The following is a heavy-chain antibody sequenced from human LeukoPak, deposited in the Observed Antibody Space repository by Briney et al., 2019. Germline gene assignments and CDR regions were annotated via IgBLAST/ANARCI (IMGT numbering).Heavy chain of an antibody. D-gene: IGHD3-10*01. J-gene: IGHJ4*02. CDR3: ARVGYYGSGTFGY. Sequence: ASVKVSCKASGYTFTVYHLHWVRQAPGQGLEWMGWISPDNGGTNYAQKFLGRVTMARDPSSTTAYMEMTRLTSADTAVYYCARVGYYGSGTFGYWGQGAQVTVSS. CDR2: ISPDNGGT. V-gene: IGHV1-2*02. CDR1: GYTFTVYH.